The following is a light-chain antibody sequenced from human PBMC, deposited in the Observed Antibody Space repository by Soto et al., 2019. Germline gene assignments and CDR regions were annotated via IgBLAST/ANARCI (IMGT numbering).Light chain of an antibody. V-gene: IGKV3-15*01. CDR2: GAS. J-gene: IGKJ2*01. CDR1: QSVSSN. Sequence: EIVMTQSPATLSVSPGERATLSCRASQSVSSNLAWYQQKPGQAPRLLIYGASTRATGIPARFSGSGSGTEFTLTISSLRSEDFAVYYCQQYNNWPPGHTFGQGTKLEIK. CDR3: QQYNNWPPGHT.